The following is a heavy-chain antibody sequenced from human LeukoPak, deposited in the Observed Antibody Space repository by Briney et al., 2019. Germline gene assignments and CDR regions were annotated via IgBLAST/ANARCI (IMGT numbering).Heavy chain of an antibody. CDR3: AKDPRTRNCSSTSCFSALLYYYYYMDV. V-gene: IGHV3-74*01. Sequence: GGSLRLSCAASGFTFSSYWMHWVRQAPGKGLVWVSRINSDGSSTSYADSVKGRFTISRDNAKNTLYLQMNSLRAEDTAVYYCAKDPRTRNCSSTSCFSALLYYYYYMDVWGKGTTVTVSS. CDR1: GFTFSSYW. D-gene: IGHD2-2*01. J-gene: IGHJ6*03. CDR2: INSDGSST.